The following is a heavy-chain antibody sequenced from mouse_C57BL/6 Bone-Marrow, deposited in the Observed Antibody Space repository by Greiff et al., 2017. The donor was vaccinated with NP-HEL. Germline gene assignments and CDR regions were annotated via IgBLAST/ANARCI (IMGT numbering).Heavy chain of an antibody. CDR1: GFTFSDYY. CDR3: ARSLTGDWYFDV. D-gene: IGHD4-1*01. Sequence: EVMLVESGGGLVQPGGSLKLSCAASGFTFSDYYMYWVRQTPEKRLEWVTYISNGGGSTYYPDTVKGRFTISRDNAKNTLYLQMSRLKSEDTAMYYCARSLTGDWYFDVWGTGTTVTVSS. CDR2: ISNGGGST. V-gene: IGHV5-12*01. J-gene: IGHJ1*03.